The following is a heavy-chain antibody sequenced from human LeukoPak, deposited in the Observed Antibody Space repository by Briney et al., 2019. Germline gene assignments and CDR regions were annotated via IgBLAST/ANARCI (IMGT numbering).Heavy chain of an antibody. CDR2: IRSKAYGGTT. J-gene: IGHJ6*02. D-gene: IGHD1-20*01. V-gene: IGHV3-49*04. Sequence: GGSLRLSCTASGFTFGDYAMSWVRQAPGKGLEWVGFIRSKAYGGTTEYAASVKGRFTISRDDSKSIAYLQMNSLKTEDTAVYYCTRRPLTGPGPTWYYGMDVWGQGTTVTVS. CDR3: TRRPLTGPGPTWYYGMDV. CDR1: GFTFGDYA.